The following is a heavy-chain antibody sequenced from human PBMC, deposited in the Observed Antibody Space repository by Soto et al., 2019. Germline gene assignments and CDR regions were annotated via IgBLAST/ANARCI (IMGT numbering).Heavy chain of an antibody. D-gene: IGHD1-1*01. CDR1: GFSLTTNAVA. Sequence: QITLQESGPTLVKPTQTLTLTCTFSGFSLTTNAVAVGWVRQPPGKALEWLAIVYGYDQKFYNPSLKSRLTITKDTSKSQVVLTLTNMDPVDTSSYFCVRPNDPYYFDYWGQGTLVTVSS. J-gene: IGHJ4*02. V-gene: IGHV2-5*01. CDR3: VRPNDPYYFDY. CDR2: VYGYDQK.